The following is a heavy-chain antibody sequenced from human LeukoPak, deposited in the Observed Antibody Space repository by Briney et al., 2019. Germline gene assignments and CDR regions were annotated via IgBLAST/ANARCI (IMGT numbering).Heavy chain of an antibody. Sequence: GGSLRLSCTASGFTFGDYAMSWVRQAPGKGLEWVGFIRSKAYGGTTEYAVSVKGRFTISRDDSKSIAYLQMNSLKTEDTAVYYCTSLGRRDGYNGPLDYWGQGTLVSVSS. CDR3: TSLGRRDGYNGPLDY. V-gene: IGHV3-49*04. CDR2: IRSKAYGGTT. J-gene: IGHJ4*02. CDR1: GFTFGDYA. D-gene: IGHD5-24*01.